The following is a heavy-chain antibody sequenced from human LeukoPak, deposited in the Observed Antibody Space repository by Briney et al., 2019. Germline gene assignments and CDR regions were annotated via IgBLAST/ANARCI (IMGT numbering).Heavy chain of an antibody. V-gene: IGHV1-2*02. D-gene: IGHD2-2*01. CDR1: GYTFTGYY. CDR3: ARPHCSSTSCYPWFDP. J-gene: IGHJ5*02. CDR2: INPNSGGT. Sequence: ASVKVSCKASGYTFTGYYMHWVRQAPGQGLEWMGWINPNSGGTNYAQKFQGRVTMTGDTSISTAYMELSRLRSDDTAVYYCARPHCSSTSCYPWFDPWGQGTLVTVSS.